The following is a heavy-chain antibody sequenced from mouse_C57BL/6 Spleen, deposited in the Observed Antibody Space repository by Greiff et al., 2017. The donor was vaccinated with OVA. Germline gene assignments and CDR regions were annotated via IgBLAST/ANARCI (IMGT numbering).Heavy chain of an antibody. CDR3: LLLQGFAY. Sequence: VQLQESGAELVRPGASVTLSCKASGYTFTDYEMHWVKQTPVHGLEWIGAIDPETGGTAYNQKFKGKAILTADKSSSTAYMDLRSLTSEDSAVYYALLLQGFAYWGQGTLVTVSA. CDR1: GYTFTDYE. D-gene: IGHD1-1*01. CDR2: IDPETGGT. J-gene: IGHJ3*01. V-gene: IGHV1-15*01.